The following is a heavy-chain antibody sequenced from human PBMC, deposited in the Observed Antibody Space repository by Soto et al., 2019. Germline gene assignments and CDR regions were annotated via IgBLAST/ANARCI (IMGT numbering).Heavy chain of an antibody. J-gene: IGHJ4*02. CDR3: ARGWLRDPWMY. CDR2: ISASSTYI. D-gene: IGHD5-12*01. V-gene: IGHV3-21*02. Sequence: EVQLVESRGGLVKPGGSLRLSCAASGFIFSSHTMNWVRQVPGKGLEWVSSISASSTYIYYADSLKGRFTISRDNAYNSLYLQVSSLRAEDTAVYYCARGWLRDPWMYWGQGTLVTVSS. CDR1: GFIFSSHT.